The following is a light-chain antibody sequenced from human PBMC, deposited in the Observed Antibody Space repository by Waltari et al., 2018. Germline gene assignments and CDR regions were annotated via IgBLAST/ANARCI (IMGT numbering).Light chain of an antibody. J-gene: IGKJ2*01. V-gene: IGKV1-6*01. Sequence: AIQMTQSPSSLSASVGDRVTITCRASQGIRNDLGWYQQKPGKAPKLLIYASSSLQSVVPSRFSGSGSGTDFTLTISSLQPEDFATYYCLQDYNYPYTFGQGTKLEIK. CDR1: QGIRND. CDR2: ASS. CDR3: LQDYNYPYT.